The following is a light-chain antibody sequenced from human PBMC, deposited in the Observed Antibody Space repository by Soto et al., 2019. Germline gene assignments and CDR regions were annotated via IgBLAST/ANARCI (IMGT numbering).Light chain of an antibody. CDR3: QQSYSSVRT. CDR2: TAS. CDR1: HTINIY. Sequence: DLQMTQSPSSLSASVGDRVTIACRSSHTINIYLNWYQQKPGQAPKLLIHTASTVHSGVPSRFSGSASGTDFTLTINNLQPEDFATYYCQQSYSSVRTFGQGTKVEL. V-gene: IGKV1-39*01. J-gene: IGKJ1*01.